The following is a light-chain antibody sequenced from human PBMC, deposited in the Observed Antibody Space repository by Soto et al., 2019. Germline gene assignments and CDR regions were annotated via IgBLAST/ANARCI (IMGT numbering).Light chain of an antibody. CDR1: QSVGSN. J-gene: IGKJ1*01. Sequence: EVVMTQSPGTLSVSPGEQATLSCRASQSVGSNVAWYQQKPGQAPRLLISSASTRATGIPARFSGTGSGTVFTLTISSLESEDFAIYYCQQYTNWPPKTFGQGTRVEIK. CDR2: SAS. V-gene: IGKV3-15*01. CDR3: QQYTNWPPKT.